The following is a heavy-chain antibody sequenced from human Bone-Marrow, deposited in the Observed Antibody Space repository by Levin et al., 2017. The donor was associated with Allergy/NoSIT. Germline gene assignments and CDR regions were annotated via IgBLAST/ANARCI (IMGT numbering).Heavy chain of an antibody. CDR2: VYYTGST. D-gene: IGHD3-10*01. Sequence: SETLSLTCSVSGGSISSSTYSWGWIRQPPGKGLEWIGNVYYTGSTHYNPSLKSRVTISADTSKNQFSLKLSSVPAADTAVYYCARAPYYGPARPYQSDYWGQGTLVTVSS. J-gene: IGHJ4*02. CDR1: GGSISSSTYS. V-gene: IGHV4-39*01. CDR3: ARAPYYGPARPYQSDY.